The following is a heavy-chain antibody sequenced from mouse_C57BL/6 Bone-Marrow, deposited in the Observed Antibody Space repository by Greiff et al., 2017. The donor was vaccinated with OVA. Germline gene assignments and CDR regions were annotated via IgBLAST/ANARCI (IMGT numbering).Heavy chain of an antibody. CDR2: FHPYNDDT. CDR3: ARAYYGSSYGWYFDV. D-gene: IGHD1-1*01. Sequence: QVQLQQPGAELVMPGASVKLSCKASGYTFTTYPIEWMKQNHGKSLEWIGNFHPYNDDTKYNEKFKGKATLTVEKSSSTVYLELSRLTSDDSAVYYCARAYYGSSYGWYFDVWGTGTTVTVSS. V-gene: IGHV1-47*01. CDR1: GYTFTTYP. J-gene: IGHJ1*03.